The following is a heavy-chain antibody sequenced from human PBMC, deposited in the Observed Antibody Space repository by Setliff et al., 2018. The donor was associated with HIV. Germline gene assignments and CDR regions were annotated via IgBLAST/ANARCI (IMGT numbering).Heavy chain of an antibody. J-gene: IGHJ5*02. Sequence: ASVKVSCKASGYTFVNYAIHWVRQAPGQRLEWMGRIDTDNGYRRYSPKLQGRVTMTTDTSTSTAYMELRSLTSDDTAVYYCARGYCGGGICCSPNWLDPWGQGTLVTVSS. CDR2: IDTDNGYR. V-gene: IGHV1-3*04. CDR3: ARGYCGGGICCSPNWLDP. CDR1: GYTFVNYA. D-gene: IGHD2-15*01.